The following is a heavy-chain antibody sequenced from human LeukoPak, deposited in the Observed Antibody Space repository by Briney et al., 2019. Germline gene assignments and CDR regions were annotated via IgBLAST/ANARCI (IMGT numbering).Heavy chain of an antibody. J-gene: IGHJ4*02. CDR1: GFTFSSYG. Sequence: GGSLRLSCAASGFTFSSYGMSWVRQAPGKGLEWVSAISASGSSTYYADSVKGRFTISRDNSKNTLFLQMSSLRAEDTAVYYCEISPSAAAIGYWGQGTLVTVSS. CDR2: ISASGSST. D-gene: IGHD2-2*01. CDR3: EISPSAAAIGY. V-gene: IGHV3-23*01.